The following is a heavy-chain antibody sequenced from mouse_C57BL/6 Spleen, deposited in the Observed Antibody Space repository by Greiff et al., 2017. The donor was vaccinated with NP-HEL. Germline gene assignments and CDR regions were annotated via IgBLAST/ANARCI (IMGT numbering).Heavy chain of an antibody. CDR3: ARGGDYDVGTWFAY. Sequence: VKLVESGPGLVQPSQSLSITCTVSGFSLTSYGVHWVRQSPGKGLEWLGVIWSGGSTDYNAAFISRLSISKDNSKSQVFFKMNSLQADDTAIYYCARGGDYDVGTWFAYWGQGTLVTVSA. CDR1: GFSLTSYG. D-gene: IGHD2-4*01. CDR2: IWSGGST. J-gene: IGHJ3*01. V-gene: IGHV2-2*01.